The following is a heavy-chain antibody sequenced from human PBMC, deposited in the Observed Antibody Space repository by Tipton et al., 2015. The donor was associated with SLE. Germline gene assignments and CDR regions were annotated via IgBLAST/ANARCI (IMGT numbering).Heavy chain of an antibody. CDR3: ARALTGGPFDY. J-gene: IGHJ4*02. Sequence: TLSLTCAVSGGSISSSNWWSWVRQPPGKGLEWIGEINHSGSTNYNPSLKSRVTISVDTSKNQFSLKLSSVTAADTAVYYCARALTGGPFDYWGQGTPVTVSS. CDR1: GGSISSSNW. V-gene: IGHV4-4*02. CDR2: INHSGST. D-gene: IGHD7-27*01.